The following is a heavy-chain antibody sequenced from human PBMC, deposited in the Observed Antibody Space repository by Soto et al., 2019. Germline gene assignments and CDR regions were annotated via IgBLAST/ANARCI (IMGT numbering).Heavy chain of an antibody. V-gene: IGHV4-30-4*01. CDR3: ARVWRYFDTVAGAFDI. Sequence: PSETLSLTCTVSGGSISSYYWSWIRQPPGKGLEWIGYIYYSGSTYYNPSLKSRITISVDTSKNQFSLRLSSVTAADTAVFYCARVWRYFDTVAGAFDISGQGTMVTVSS. CDR2: IYYSGST. J-gene: IGHJ3*02. D-gene: IGHD3-22*01. CDR1: GGSISSYY.